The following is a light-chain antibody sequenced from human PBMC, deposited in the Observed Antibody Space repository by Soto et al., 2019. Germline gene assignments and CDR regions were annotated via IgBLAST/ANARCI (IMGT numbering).Light chain of an antibody. CDR1: SSNIGSNY. Sequence: QSVLTQPPSASGTPGQRVTISCSGSSSNIGSNYVYWFQQLPGTAPKLLIYRNTQRPTGVPDRFSGSKSGTSGSLAISGLRSEDEADYYCAACDVSLGGLFGGGTKLTVL. V-gene: IGLV1-47*01. CDR3: AACDVSLGGL. CDR2: RNT. J-gene: IGLJ3*02.